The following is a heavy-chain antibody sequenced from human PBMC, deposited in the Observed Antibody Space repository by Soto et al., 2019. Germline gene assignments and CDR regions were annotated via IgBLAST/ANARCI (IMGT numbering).Heavy chain of an antibody. V-gene: IGHV5-51*01. Sequence: GESLKISCKTSGYSFISYWVAWVRQKPGKGLEWMGTFYPGDSTSTYSPSFQGQVTISVDKSISTAYLHLSSLKASDTAMYYCARIIGYCRNNDCSWTFDI. J-gene: IGHJ3*02. CDR1: GYSFISYW. CDR2: FYPGDSTS. D-gene: IGHD2-2*03. CDR3: ARIIGYCRNNDCSWTFDI.